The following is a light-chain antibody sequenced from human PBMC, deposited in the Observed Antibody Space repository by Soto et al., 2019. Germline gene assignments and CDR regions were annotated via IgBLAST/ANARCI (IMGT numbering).Light chain of an antibody. V-gene: IGKV1-27*01. CDR1: QGISNY. CDR3: QKYTSFPA. CDR2: AAS. Sequence: DIQMTQSPSSLSASVGDRVTITCRASQGISNYLAWYQQIPGKVPKLLISAASTLQSGVPSRFSGSGSGTEFSVTLSSVHAVDGATWYFQKYTSFPAFGGGPKVEI. J-gene: IGKJ4*02.